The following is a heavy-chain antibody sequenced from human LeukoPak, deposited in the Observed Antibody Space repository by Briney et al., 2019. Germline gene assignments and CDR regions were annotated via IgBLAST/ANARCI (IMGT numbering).Heavy chain of an antibody. Sequence: PGGSLRLSCAASGFTFSSYAMSWVRQAPGKGLEWVSAISGSGGSTYYADSVKGRFTISRDNSKNTLYLQMNSLRAEDTAVYYCAKDRAARGYSYGYFDYWGQGTLVTVSS. D-gene: IGHD5-18*01. V-gene: IGHV3-23*01. CDR1: GFTFSSYA. CDR2: ISGSGGST. CDR3: AKDRAARGYSYGYFDY. J-gene: IGHJ4*02.